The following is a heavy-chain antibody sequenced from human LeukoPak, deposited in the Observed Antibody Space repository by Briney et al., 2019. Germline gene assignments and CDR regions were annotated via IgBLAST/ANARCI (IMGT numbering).Heavy chain of an antibody. V-gene: IGHV4-39*01. D-gene: IGHD3-22*01. CDR2: IYYSGST. J-gene: IGHJ4*02. Sequence: PSETLSLTCTVSGGSISSNNYYWGWIRQPPGKGLEWIGSIYYSGSTYYNPSLKSRVTISVDTSKNQFSLKLSSVTAADTAVYYCARRSPGWRKTYYYDSSGYYYGPAFDYWGQGTLVTVSS. CDR1: GGSISSNNYY. CDR3: ARRSPGWRKTYYYDSSGYYYGPAFDY.